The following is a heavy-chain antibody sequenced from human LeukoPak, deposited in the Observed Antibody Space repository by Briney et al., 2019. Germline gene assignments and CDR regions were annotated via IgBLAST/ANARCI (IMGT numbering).Heavy chain of an antibody. D-gene: IGHD2-15*01. CDR3: AREVVVAVTGNWFDP. V-gene: IGHV1-46*01. CDR2: INPSGGST. Sequence: ASVKVSCKASGGTFSSYAISWVRQAPGQGLEWMGIINPSGGSTSYAQKFQGRVTMTRDTSTSTVYMELSSLRSEDTAVYYCAREVVVAVTGNWFDPWGQGTLVTVSS. J-gene: IGHJ5*02. CDR1: GGTFSSYA.